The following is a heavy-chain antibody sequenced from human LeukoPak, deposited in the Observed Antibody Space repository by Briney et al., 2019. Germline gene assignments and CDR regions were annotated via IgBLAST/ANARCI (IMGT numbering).Heavy chain of an antibody. V-gene: IGHV4-39*01. CDR1: GGSISSSSYY. J-gene: IGHJ4*02. D-gene: IGHD2-15*01. CDR3: ARRGGQIGGNLDY. CDR2: IYYSGST. Sequence: SETLSLTCTVSGGSISSSSYYWGWIRQPPGKGLAWIGSIYYSGSTYYNPSLKSRVTISVDTSKNQFSLKLSSVTAADTAVYYCARRGGQIGGNLDYWGQGTLVTVSS.